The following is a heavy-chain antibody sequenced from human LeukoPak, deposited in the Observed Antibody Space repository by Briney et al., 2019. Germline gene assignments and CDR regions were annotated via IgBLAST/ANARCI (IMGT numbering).Heavy chain of an antibody. J-gene: IGHJ3*02. V-gene: IGHV4-34*01. CDR1: GGSFSGYY. Sequence: SETLSLTCAVYGGSFSGYYWSWIRQPPGKGLEWIGEINHSGSTNYNPSLKSRVTISVDTSKNQFSLKLSSVTAADTAVYYCARDFVAGTFSDAFDIWGQGTMVTVSS. D-gene: IGHD6-19*01. CDR3: ARDFVAGTFSDAFDI. CDR2: INHSGST.